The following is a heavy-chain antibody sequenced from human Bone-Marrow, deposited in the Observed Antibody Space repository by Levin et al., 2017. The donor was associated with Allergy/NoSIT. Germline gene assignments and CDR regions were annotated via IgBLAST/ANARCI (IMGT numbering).Heavy chain of an antibody. CDR3: ARGRHTVMGLAFDY. J-gene: IGHJ4*01. CDR1: GFPFSYYS. V-gene: IGHV3-30-3*01. Sequence: QAGGSLRLSCAASGFPFSYYSMHWVRQAPGKGLEWVAVISYDGNNKNYADSVKGRFTISRDTSKNTLYVQRNSLRGEDTAVYYCARGRHTVMGLAFDYWGQGTLVTVSS. D-gene: IGHD2-21*01. CDR2: ISYDGNNK.